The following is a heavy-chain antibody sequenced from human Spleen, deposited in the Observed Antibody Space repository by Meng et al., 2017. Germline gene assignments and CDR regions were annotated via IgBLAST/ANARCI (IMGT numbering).Heavy chain of an antibody. CDR1: GGSISSGRYY. CDR2: IFYSGTT. V-gene: IGHV4-39*07. Sequence: SETLSLTCTVSGGSISSGRYYWGWIRQPPGTGLEWIGSIFYSGTTYYNPSLKSRVTLSVVTSKNQFSLKLSSLTAADTAVYYCARDNSWEFFDYWGQGTLVTVSS. CDR3: ARDNSWEFFDY. D-gene: IGHD3-10*01. J-gene: IGHJ4*02.